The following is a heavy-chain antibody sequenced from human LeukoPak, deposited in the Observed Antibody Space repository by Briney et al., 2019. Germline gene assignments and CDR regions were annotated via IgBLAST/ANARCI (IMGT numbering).Heavy chain of an antibody. V-gene: IGHV1-2*02. CDR1: GYTFTGYY. J-gene: IGHJ5*02. CDR2: INPNSGGT. Sequence: ASVTVSCKASGYTFTGYYMHWVRQAPGQGLEWMGWINPNSGGTNYAQKFQGRVTMTRDTSISTAYMELSRLRSDDTAVYYCARDFDYGVLSPANWFDPWGQGTLVTVSS. CDR3: ARDFDYGVLSPANWFDP. D-gene: IGHD4-17*01.